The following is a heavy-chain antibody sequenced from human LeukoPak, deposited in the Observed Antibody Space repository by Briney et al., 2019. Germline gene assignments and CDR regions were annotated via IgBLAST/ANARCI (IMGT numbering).Heavy chain of an antibody. Sequence: GGSLRLSCAASGFTFNTYWMHWVRQAPGKGLEWVSGINWNSGSIAYADSVKGRFTISRDNAKNSLYLQMNSLRAEDTALYYCAKTPSTTVTAYYFDYWGQGTLVTVSS. D-gene: IGHD4-11*01. CDR3: AKTPSTTVTAYYFDY. CDR2: INWNSGSI. J-gene: IGHJ4*02. CDR1: GFTFNTYW. V-gene: IGHV3-9*01.